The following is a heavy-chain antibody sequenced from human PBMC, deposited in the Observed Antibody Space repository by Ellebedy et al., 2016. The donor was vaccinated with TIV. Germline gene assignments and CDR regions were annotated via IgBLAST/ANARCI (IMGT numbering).Heavy chain of an antibody. V-gene: IGHV4-59*11. CDR2: ISYSGST. CDR1: GDSISSHY. J-gene: IGHJ4*02. D-gene: IGHD3-3*01. CDR3: ARLTSGYYANFDY. Sequence: SETLSLXXTVSGDSISSHYWSWIRQPPGKGLEWIGYISYSGSTNYNPSLKSRVTISVDTSKNQFSLKLSSVTAADTAVYYCARLTSGYYANFDYWGQGTLVTVSS.